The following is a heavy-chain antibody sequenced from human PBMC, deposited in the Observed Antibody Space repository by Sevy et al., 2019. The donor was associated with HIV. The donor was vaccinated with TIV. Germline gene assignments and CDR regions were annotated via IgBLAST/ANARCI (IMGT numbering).Heavy chain of an antibody. CDR2: ISYDGSDK. CDR3: ARPRANYVDHYFFYAMDV. Sequence: GESLKSSCAASGFAFSNYYAMHWVRQAPGKGLEWVALISYDGSDKYYADSVKGRFTISRDNFKNTLFLQMNSLTTEDTAVYYCARPRANYVDHYFFYAMDVWGQGTTVTVSS. D-gene: IGHD4-17*01. CDR1: GFAFSNYYA. J-gene: IGHJ6*02. V-gene: IGHV3-30-3*01.